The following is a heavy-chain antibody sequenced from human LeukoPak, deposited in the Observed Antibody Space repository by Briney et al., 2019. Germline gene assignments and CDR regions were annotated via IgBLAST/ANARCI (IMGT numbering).Heavy chain of an antibody. V-gene: IGHV6-1*01. D-gene: IGHD6-19*01. CDR2: TYYRSKWYN. CDR3: ARVGYSSGSNWFDP. CDR1: GDSFTSNSAA. Sequence: SQTLSLTCAISGDSFTSNSAAWDWLRQSPSRGLEWLGRTYYRSKWYNDYAVSVKSRITINPDTSKNQFSLQLNSVTPEDTAVYYCARVGYSSGSNWFDPWGQGTLVTVSS. J-gene: IGHJ5*02.